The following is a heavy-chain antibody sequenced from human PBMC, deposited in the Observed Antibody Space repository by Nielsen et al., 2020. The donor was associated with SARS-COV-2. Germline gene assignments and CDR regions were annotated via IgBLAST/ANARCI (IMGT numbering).Heavy chain of an antibody. V-gene: IGHV1-8*01. CDR3: ARGWLNYDFWSGYYGNWFDP. J-gene: IGHJ5*02. Sequence: ASVKVSCKASGYTFTSYDINWVRQATGQGLEWMGRMNPNSGNTGYAQKFQGRVTMTRNTSISTAYMELSSLRSEDTAVYYCARGWLNYDFWSGYYGNWFDPWGQGTLVTVSS. D-gene: IGHD3-3*01. CDR1: GYTFTSYD. CDR2: MNPNSGNT.